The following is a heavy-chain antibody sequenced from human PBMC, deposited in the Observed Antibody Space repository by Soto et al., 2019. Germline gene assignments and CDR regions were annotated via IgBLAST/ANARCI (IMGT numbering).Heavy chain of an antibody. V-gene: IGHV3-30*18. D-gene: IGHD6-13*01. J-gene: IGHJ4*02. CDR1: GFTFSSYG. CDR2: ISYDGSNK. Sequence: QVQLVESGGGVVQPGRSLRLSCAASGFTFSSYGMHWVRQAPGKGLEWVAVISYDGSNKYYADSVKGRFTISRDNSKNTLYLQMNSLRAEDTAVYYWAKGLKIAAAGTMGYWGQGNLVTVSS. CDR3: AKGLKIAAAGTMGY.